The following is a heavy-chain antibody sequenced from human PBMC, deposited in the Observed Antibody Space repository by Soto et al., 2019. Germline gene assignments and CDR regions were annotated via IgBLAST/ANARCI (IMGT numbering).Heavy chain of an antibody. CDR3: AKGGQLLTEGGGY. CDR2: ISWNSGSI. J-gene: IGHJ4*02. D-gene: IGHD2-2*01. CDR1: GFTFDDYA. V-gene: IGHV3-9*01. Sequence: EVQLVESGGGLVQPGRSLRLSCAASGFTFDDYAMHWVRQAPGKGLEWVSGISWNSGSIGYADSVKGRFTISRDNAKNSLDLKMNSLRAEDTALYYCAKGGQLLTEGGGYWGQGTLVTVSS.